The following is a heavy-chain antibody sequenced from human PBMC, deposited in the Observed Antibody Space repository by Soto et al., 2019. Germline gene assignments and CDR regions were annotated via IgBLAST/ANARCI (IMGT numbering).Heavy chain of an antibody. Sequence: GGSLRLSCAASGFTFSSYSMNWVRQAPGKGLEWVSSISSSSSYIYYADSVKGRFTISRDNAKNSLYLQMNSLRAEDTAVYYCARDQLPYYYGSEFDYWGQGTLVTVSS. J-gene: IGHJ4*02. CDR2: ISSSSSYI. D-gene: IGHD3-10*01. CDR3: ARDQLPYYYGSEFDY. CDR1: GFTFSSYS. V-gene: IGHV3-21*01.